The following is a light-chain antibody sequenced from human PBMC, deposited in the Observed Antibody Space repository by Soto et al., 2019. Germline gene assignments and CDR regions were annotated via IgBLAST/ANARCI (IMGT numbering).Light chain of an antibody. CDR2: EGS. V-gene: IGLV2-23*01. CDR3: CSYAGSSTSLYV. Sequence: QSVLTQPASVSGSPGQSITISCTGTSSDVGSYNLVSWYQQPPGKAPKLMIYEGSKRPSGISNCFSGSKSGNTASLTISGLQAEDEADYYCCSYAGSSTSLYVFGTGTKVTVL. CDR1: SSDVGSYNL. J-gene: IGLJ1*01.